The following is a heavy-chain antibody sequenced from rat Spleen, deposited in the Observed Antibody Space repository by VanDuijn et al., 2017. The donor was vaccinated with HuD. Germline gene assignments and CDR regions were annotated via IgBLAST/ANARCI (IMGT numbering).Heavy chain of an antibody. Sequence: EVQLVESGGGLVQPGRSLKLSCAASGFTFSDYGVAWVRQAPTTGLEWVASISTGGGNTYYRDSVKGRFTISRDNAKNTQYLQMDSLRSEDTATYYCARQDYSRGWFAYWGQGTLVTVSS. CDR1: GFTFSDYG. CDR2: ISTGGGNT. J-gene: IGHJ3*01. D-gene: IGHD1-2*01. V-gene: IGHV5S13*01. CDR3: ARQDYSRGWFAY.